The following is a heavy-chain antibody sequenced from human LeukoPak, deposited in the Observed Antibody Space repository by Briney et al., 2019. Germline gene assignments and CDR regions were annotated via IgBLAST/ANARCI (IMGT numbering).Heavy chain of an antibody. CDR2: IYTSGST. V-gene: IGHV4-4*07. CDR3: ARGSYYDSSGYYVEGGAFDI. J-gene: IGHJ3*02. D-gene: IGHD3-22*01. CDR1: GGSISNSY. Sequence: SQTLSLTCTVSGGSISNSYWSWIRQPAGKGLEWIGRIYTSGSTNYNPSLKSRVTMSVDASKNQFSLKLNSVTAADTAVYYCARGSYYDSSGYYVEGGAFDIWGQGTMVTVSS.